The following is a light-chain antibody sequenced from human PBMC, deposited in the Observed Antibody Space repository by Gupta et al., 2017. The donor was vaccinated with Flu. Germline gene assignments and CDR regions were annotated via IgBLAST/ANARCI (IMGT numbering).Light chain of an antibody. V-gene: IGLV1-44*01. CDR1: GSNIGSTA. J-gene: IGLJ1*01. Sequence: QSVLTQTSSASGTPGQRVTISCSGSGSNIGSTAVNWYQQLPGAAPKLLIYNNNLRPSGVPDRFAGSKSGTSASLAIRGLQPEDEAHYDGAAWDDGLNANGLGTGTNVT. CDR3: AAWDDGLNANG. CDR2: NNN.